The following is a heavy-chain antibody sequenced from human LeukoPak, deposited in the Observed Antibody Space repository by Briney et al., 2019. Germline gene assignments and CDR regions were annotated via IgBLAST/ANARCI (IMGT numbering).Heavy chain of an antibody. D-gene: IGHD3-10*01. CDR3: ASEIYGSRGRPFDP. V-gene: IGHV4-34*01. Sequence: SETLSLTCAVYGGSFSGYYWSWIRQPPGKGLEWIGEINHSGSTNYNPSLKSRVTISVDTSKNQFSLKLSSVTAADTAVYYCASEIYGSRGRPFDPWGQGTLVTVSS. CDR1: GGSFSGYY. J-gene: IGHJ5*02. CDR2: INHSGST.